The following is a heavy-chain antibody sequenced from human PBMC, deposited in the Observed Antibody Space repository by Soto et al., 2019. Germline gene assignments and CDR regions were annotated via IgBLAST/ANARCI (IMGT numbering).Heavy chain of an antibody. CDR2: ISSSSSYI. J-gene: IGHJ5*02. V-gene: IGHV3-21*01. Sequence: PGGSLRLSCAASGFTFSSYSMNWVRQAPGKGLEWVSSISSSSSYIYYADSVKGRFTISRDNAKNSLYLQMNSLRAEDTAVYYCARAPGIAAALSWFGPWGQGTLVTVS. D-gene: IGHD6-13*01. CDR1: GFTFSSYS. CDR3: ARAPGIAAALSWFGP.